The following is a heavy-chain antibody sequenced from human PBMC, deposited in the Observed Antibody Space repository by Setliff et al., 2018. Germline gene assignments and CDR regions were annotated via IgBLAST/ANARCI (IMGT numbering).Heavy chain of an antibody. Sequence: SETLSLTCTVSGGSISSYYWSWIRQPPGKGLEWIGYIYYSGSTNYNPSLKSRVTISVDTSKNQFSLKLSSVAAADTAVYYCARRYCSGGSCDFDPWGHGTLVTVSS. J-gene: IGHJ5*02. V-gene: IGHV4-59*01. CDR3: ARRYCSGGSCDFDP. CDR2: IYYSGST. D-gene: IGHD2-15*01. CDR1: GGSISSYY.